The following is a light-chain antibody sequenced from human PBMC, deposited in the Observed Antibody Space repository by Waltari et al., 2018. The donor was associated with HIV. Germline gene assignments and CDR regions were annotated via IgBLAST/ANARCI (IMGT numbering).Light chain of an antibody. V-gene: IGKV1-5*03. Sequence: DIQMTQSPSTLSASVGDRVTITCRASQSISSWLAWYQQKPGKAPKLLIYKASSLESGVPSRFSCSGSGTEFTLTISSLQPDDFATYYCQQYYIYPYTFGQGTKLEIK. CDR2: KAS. CDR1: QSISSW. CDR3: QQYYIYPYT. J-gene: IGKJ2*01.